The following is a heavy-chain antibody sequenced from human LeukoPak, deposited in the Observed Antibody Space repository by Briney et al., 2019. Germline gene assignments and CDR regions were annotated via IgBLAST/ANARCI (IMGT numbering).Heavy chain of an antibody. J-gene: IGHJ4*02. CDR1: GFTFSSYA. D-gene: IGHD3-9*01. CDR3: AMLPADCDILTGVGIYFDY. CDR2: ISGSGGST. V-gene: IGHV3-23*01. Sequence: GGSLRLSCAASGFTFSSYAMSWVRQAPGKGLEWVSAISGSGGSTYYADSVKGRFTISRDNSKNTLYLQMNSLRAEDTAVYYCAMLPADCDILTGVGIYFDYWGQGALVTVSS.